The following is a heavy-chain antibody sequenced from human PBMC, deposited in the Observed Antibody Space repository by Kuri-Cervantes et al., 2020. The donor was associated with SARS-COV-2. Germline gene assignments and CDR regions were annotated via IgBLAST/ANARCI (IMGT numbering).Heavy chain of an antibody. CDR2: ISSSGHRA. Sequence: GGALRLSCAASGFTSSNYGMNWVRQAPGKGLEWLSFISSSGHRADYADSVSGRFTISSDNSKNTLYLQMNSLRAEDTATYFCARDTGWYVFDYWGQGTLVTVSS. V-gene: IGHV3-23*01. CDR1: GFTSSNYG. D-gene: IGHD6-19*01. J-gene: IGHJ4*02. CDR3: ARDTGWYVFDY.